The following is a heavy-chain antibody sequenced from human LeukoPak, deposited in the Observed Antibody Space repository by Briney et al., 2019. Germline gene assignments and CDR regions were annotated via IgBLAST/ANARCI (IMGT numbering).Heavy chain of an antibody. CDR3: ARDTDGLGSYHGYYYGMDV. Sequence: GASVKVSCKASGYTFTSYAMHWVRQAPGQRLEWMGWINAGNGNTKYSQKLQGRVTITRDTSASTAYMELSSLRSEDTAVYYCARDTDGLGSYHGYYYGMDVWGQGTTVTVSS. D-gene: IGHD3-10*01. CDR2: INAGNGNT. J-gene: IGHJ6*02. CDR1: GYTFTSYA. V-gene: IGHV1-3*01.